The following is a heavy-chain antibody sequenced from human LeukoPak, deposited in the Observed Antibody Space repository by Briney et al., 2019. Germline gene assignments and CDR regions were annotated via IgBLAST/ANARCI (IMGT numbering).Heavy chain of an antibody. CDR3: ARDLSSSWYYAFDI. J-gene: IGHJ3*02. CDR2: ISAYNGNT. CDR1: GYTFTSYG. D-gene: IGHD6-13*01. Sequence: GASGKVSCKASGYTFTSYGISWVRQAPGQGLEWMGWISAYNGNTNYAQKLQGRVTMTTDTSTSTAYMELRSLRSDDTAVYYCARDLSSSWYYAFDIWGQGTMVTVSS. V-gene: IGHV1-18*01.